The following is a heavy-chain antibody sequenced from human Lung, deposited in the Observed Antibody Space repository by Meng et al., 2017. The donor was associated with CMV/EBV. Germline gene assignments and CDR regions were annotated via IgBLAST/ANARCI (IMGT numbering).Heavy chain of an antibody. CDR2: IYYSGSS. CDR1: GASIDSDNYY. CDR3: ARADYYNLMDV. J-gene: IGHJ6*02. Sequence: SXTLSLXCTVSGASIDSDNYYWSWIRQPPGKGLEWIGYIYYSGSSFYNPSLKSRVIISLNMSKNQFSLYLSSVTAADTAVYYCARADYYNLMDVWGQGNTVNGAS. V-gene: IGHV4-30-4*02.